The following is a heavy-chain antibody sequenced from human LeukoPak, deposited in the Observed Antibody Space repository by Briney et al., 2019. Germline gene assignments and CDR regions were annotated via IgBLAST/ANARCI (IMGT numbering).Heavy chain of an antibody. J-gene: IGHJ4*02. CDR1: GFTFSSFA. V-gene: IGHV3-23*01. CDR3: AKYKGGYSDYGTSFDY. D-gene: IGHD4-11*01. CDR2: ISSGGGST. Sequence: GGSLRLSCAASGFTFSSFAMSWVRQAPGKGLEWVSSISSGGGSTSYADSVKGQFTISRDNSKNTLYLRMSSLRAEDTALYYCAKYKGGYSDYGTSFDYWGQGTLVTVSS.